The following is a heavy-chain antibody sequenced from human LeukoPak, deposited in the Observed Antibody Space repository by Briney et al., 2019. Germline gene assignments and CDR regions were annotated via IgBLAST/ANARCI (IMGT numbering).Heavy chain of an antibody. V-gene: IGHV3-13*05. D-gene: IGHD6-19*01. J-gene: IGHJ4*02. CDR1: GFTFSSYD. CDR2: IGTAGDP. Sequence: GGSLRLSCAASGFTFSSYDMHWVRQATGKVLEWVSAIGTAGDPYYPGSVKGRFTISRENAKNSLYLQMNSLRAGDTAVYYCARGIGSGWAGFDYWGQGTLVTVSS. CDR3: ARGIGSGWAGFDY.